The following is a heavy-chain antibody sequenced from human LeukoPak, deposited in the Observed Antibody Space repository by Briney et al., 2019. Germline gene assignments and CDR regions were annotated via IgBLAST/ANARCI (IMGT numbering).Heavy chain of an antibody. CDR1: GLTFSSSW. CDR3: ARDLAFSRLDY. Sequence: GGSLSLSCAVSGLTFSSSWMDWVRQAPGKGLEWVASINPDGIKRYSADSVKGRFTISRDNARNSLYLQMDSLRVEDTALYYCARDLAFSRLDYWGQGVLVTVSS. CDR2: INPDGIKR. V-gene: IGHV3-7*01. J-gene: IGHJ4*02. D-gene: IGHD2/OR15-2a*01.